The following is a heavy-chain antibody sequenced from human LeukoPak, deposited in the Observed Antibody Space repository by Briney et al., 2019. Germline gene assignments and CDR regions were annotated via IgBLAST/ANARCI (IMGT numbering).Heavy chain of an antibody. CDR2: IYPDDSDT. Sequence: GESLKISCKGSGYRFTTYWIGWVRQMPGKGLEWMGIIYPDDSDTRYSPSFQGQVTISADKSISTAYLQWSSLKASDTAIYYCARPQVVVVTTVAFDIWGQGTMVTVSS. CDR3: ARPQVVVVTTVAFDI. CDR1: GYRFTTYW. D-gene: IGHD4-23*01. J-gene: IGHJ3*02. V-gene: IGHV5-51*01.